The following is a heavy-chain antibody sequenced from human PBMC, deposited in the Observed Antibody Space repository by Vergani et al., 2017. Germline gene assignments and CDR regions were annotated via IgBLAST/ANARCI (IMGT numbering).Heavy chain of an antibody. CDR3: ARGLTPLTMIVVVMTDAFDI. D-gene: IGHD3-22*01. CDR2: INPSGGST. V-gene: IGHV1-46*01. CDR1: GYTFTSYY. Sequence: QVQLVQSGAEVKKPGASVKVSCKASGYTFTSYYMHWVRQAPGQGLEWMGIINPSGGSTSYAQKFQGRVTMTRDTSTSTVYMELSSLRSEDTAVYYCARGLTPLTMIVVVMTDAFDIWGQGTTVTVSS. J-gene: IGHJ3*02.